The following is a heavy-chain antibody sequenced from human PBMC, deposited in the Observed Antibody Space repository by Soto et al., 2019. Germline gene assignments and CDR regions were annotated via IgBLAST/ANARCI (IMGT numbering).Heavy chain of an antibody. J-gene: IGHJ6*02. D-gene: IGHD3-10*01. CDR1: GFRLSNHF. CDR3: ATPRFRGMDV. CDR2: IKEDGREK. Sequence: EMQLVESGGGLVQPGGSLRLSCVASGFRLSNHFMNWVRQAPGTGLEWVATIKEDGREKYYVESVEGRFTISRDNAKKSLYLEVSNVRDGDTAVYYCATPRFRGMDVWGQGTRVTVSS. V-gene: IGHV3-7*03.